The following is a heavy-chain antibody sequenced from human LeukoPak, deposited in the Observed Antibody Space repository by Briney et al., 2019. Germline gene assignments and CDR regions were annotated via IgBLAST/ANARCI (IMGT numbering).Heavy chain of an antibody. J-gene: IGHJ3*02. CDR2: IRSKANSYAT. CDR1: GFTFSGST. D-gene: IGHD3-3*01. V-gene: IGHV3-73*01. CDR3: TRTTRFLEWYDAFDI. Sequence: GGSLKLSCAASGFTFSGSTMHWVRQASGKGLEWVGRIRSKANSYATTYDESVRGRFTISRDDSKNTAYLQMNSLKTEDTAVYYCTRTTRFLEWYDAFDIWGQGTMVSFSS.